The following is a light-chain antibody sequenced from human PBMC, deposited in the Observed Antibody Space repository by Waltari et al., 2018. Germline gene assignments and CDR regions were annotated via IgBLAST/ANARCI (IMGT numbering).Light chain of an antibody. Sequence: QSALTQPASVSGSPGQSITISCTGSRSDVGGYNYVSWYQQHPGKAPKLIIYDVNTRPSGVSGRFFGSKSGYTASLTISGLQAEDEADYYCSSYSSTSTLVFGFGTKVTVL. V-gene: IGLV2-14*03. CDR1: RSDVGGYNY. CDR2: DVN. J-gene: IGLJ1*01. CDR3: SSYSSTSTLV.